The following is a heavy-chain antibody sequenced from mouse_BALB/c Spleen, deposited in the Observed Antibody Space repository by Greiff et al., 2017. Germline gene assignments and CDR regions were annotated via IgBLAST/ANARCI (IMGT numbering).Heavy chain of an antibody. J-gene: IGHJ3*01. CDR1: GFSLTSYG. Sequence: VQRVESGPGLVAPSQSLSITCTVSGFSLTSYGVHWVRQPPGKGLEWLGVIWAGGSTNYNSALMSRLSISKDNSKSQVFLKMNSLQTDDTAMYYCASNGYDDGTWFAYWGQGTLVTVSA. CDR2: IWAGGST. V-gene: IGHV2-9*02. D-gene: IGHD2-2*01. CDR3: ASNGYDDGTWFAY.